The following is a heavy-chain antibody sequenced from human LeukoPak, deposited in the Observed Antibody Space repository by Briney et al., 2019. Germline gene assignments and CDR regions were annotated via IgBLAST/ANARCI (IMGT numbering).Heavy chain of an antibody. D-gene: IGHD3-22*01. V-gene: IGHV3-66*01. J-gene: IGHJ4*02. Sequence: GGSLRLSCEASGFTVSSNFMSWVRQAPGKGLEWVSVVYGGGNTKYAESVKGRFTISRDDSKNTLYLQMNSLRAEDTAVYYCARDLSGSYRVFDYWGQGTLVTVSS. CDR1: GFTVSSNF. CDR2: VYGGGNT. CDR3: ARDLSGSYRVFDY.